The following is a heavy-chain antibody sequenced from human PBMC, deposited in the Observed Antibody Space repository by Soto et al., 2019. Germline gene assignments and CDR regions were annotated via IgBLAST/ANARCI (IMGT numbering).Heavy chain of an antibody. J-gene: IGHJ5*02. V-gene: IGHV3-30-3*01. Sequence: QVQLVESGGGVVQPGRSLRLSCAASEFTFSSYVMHWVRQAPGKGLEWVAVISYDGSNKYYADSVKGRFTISRDNPKNTLYLQMNSLRAEDTAVYYCARDFTGPADFVVVPPSKPWFDPWGQGTLVTVSS. D-gene: IGHD2-2*01. CDR2: ISYDGSNK. CDR1: EFTFSSYV. CDR3: ARDFTGPADFVVVPPSKPWFDP.